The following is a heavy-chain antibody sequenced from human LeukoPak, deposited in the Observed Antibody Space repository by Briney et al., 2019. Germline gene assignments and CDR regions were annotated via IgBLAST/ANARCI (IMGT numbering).Heavy chain of an antibody. CDR3: TRDYSSPRVHYYGMDV. CDR2: MNPNSGNT. CDR1: GYTFTSYD. J-gene: IGHJ6*02. D-gene: IGHD6-13*01. Sequence: ASVKVSCKASGYTFTSYDINWVRQATGQGLEWMGWMNPNSGNTGYAQKFQGRVTMTRNTSISTAYMELSSLRSEDTAVYYCTRDYSSPRVHYYGMDVWGQGTTVTVSS. V-gene: IGHV1-8*01.